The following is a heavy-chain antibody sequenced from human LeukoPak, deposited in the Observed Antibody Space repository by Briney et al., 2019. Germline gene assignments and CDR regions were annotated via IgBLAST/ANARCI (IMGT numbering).Heavy chain of an antibody. Sequence: ASVKVSCKASGYTFTSYDINWVRQATGQGLEWMGWMNPKSGNTGYAQKFQGRVTMTRNTSISTAYMELSSLRSEDTAVYYCARGLKVRRTIFGVVSANEYNWFDPWGQGTLVTVSS. J-gene: IGHJ5*02. D-gene: IGHD3-3*01. CDR1: GYTFTSYD. CDR2: MNPKSGNT. V-gene: IGHV1-8*01. CDR3: ARGLKVRRTIFGVVSANEYNWFDP.